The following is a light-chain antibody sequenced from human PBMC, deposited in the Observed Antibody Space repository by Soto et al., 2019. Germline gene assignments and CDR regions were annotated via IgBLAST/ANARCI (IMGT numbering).Light chain of an antibody. CDR3: QSYPSRLSRSSFV. J-gene: IGLJ1*01. CDR2: VNS. Sequence: QSVLTQPPSVSGAPGQRVTISCTGSSSNIGAGYDVHWYQQLPGTAPKLLIYVNSNRPSGVPDRFSGSKSVTSASLAITGLRAEDEADYYCQSYPSRLSRSSFVFGPGTKLTVL. V-gene: IGLV1-40*01. CDR1: SSNIGAGYD.